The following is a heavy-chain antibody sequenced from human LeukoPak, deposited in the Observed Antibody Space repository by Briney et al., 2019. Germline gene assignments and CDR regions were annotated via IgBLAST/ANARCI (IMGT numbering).Heavy chain of an antibody. Sequence: ASVKVSCKASGYTFTGYYMHWVRQAPGQGLEWMGWINPNSGGTNYAQKFQGWVTMTRDTSISTAYMELSSLRSEDTAVYYCARDSRVVVPAASGGAFDIWGQGTMVTVSS. D-gene: IGHD2-2*01. CDR2: INPNSGGT. J-gene: IGHJ3*02. CDR1: GYTFTGYY. CDR3: ARDSRVVVPAASGGAFDI. V-gene: IGHV1-2*04.